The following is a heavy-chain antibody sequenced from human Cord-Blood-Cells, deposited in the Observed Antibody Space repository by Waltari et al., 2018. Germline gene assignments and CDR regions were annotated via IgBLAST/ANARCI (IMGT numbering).Heavy chain of an antibody. CDR3: ARGELGHQPGIAAAGHNWFDP. J-gene: IGHJ5*02. CDR2: INHSGST. V-gene: IGHV4-34*01. Sequence: QVQLQQWGAGLLKPSETLSLTCAVYGGSFSGYYWSWIRQPPGKGLGWMGEINHSGSTNSNPSLKSRVTISVDPSKNQFSLKLSSVTAADTAVYYCARGELGHQPGIAAAGHNWFDPWGQGTLVTVSS. D-gene: IGHD6-13*01. CDR1: GGSFSGYY.